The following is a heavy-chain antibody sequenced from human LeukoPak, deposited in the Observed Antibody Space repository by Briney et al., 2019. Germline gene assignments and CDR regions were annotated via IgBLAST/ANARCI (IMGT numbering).Heavy chain of an antibody. CDR3: ARGGPLDAFDI. V-gene: IGHV1-8*01. J-gene: IGHJ3*02. Sequence: GSVKVSCKASGYTFTSYDIIWVRQATGQGREWMGWMNPNSGNTGYAQKFQGRVTMTRNTSISTAYMELSSLRSEDTAVYYCARGGPLDAFDIWGQGTMVTVSS. CDR2: MNPNSGNT. CDR1: GYTFTSYD.